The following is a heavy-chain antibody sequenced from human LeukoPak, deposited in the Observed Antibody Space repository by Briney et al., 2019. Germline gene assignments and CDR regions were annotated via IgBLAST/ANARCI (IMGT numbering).Heavy chain of an antibody. J-gene: IGHJ4*02. Sequence: GGSLRLSCAASGFTFSSYAMHWVRQAPGKGLEWVAVISYDGSNKYYADSVKGRFTISRDNSKNTLYLQMNSLRAEDTAVYYCAKRYIGSSGLYNFDYWGQGTLVTVSS. V-gene: IGHV3-30-3*01. CDR1: GFTFSSYA. CDR2: ISYDGSNK. CDR3: AKRYIGSSGLYNFDY. D-gene: IGHD1-26*01.